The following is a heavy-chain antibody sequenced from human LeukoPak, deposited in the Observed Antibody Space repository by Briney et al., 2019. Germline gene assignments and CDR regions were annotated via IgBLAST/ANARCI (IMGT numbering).Heavy chain of an antibody. CDR3: ARDTAMPLSYYYYYMDV. J-gene: IGHJ6*03. V-gene: IGHV4-61*02. D-gene: IGHD5-18*01. CDR2: IYTSGST. CDR1: GGSMSSGSYY. Sequence: SQTLSLTCTVSGGSMSSGSYYWSWIRQPAGKGLEWIGRIYTSGSTNYNPSLKSRVTISVDTSKNQFSLKLSSVTAADTAVYYCARDTAMPLSYYYYYMDVWGKGTTVTVSS.